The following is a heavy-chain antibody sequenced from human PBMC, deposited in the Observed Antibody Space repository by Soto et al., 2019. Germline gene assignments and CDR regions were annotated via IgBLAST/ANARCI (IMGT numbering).Heavy chain of an antibody. J-gene: IGHJ6*02. CDR1: GGTFSNYA. V-gene: IGHV1-69*12. CDR2: IIPIFDTA. D-gene: IGHD1-7*01. CDR3: ASRITGTIYYYYGMDV. Sequence: QVQLVQSGAEVKKPGSSVKVSCKASGGTFSNYAISWVRQAPGQGLEWMGGIIPIFDTANYAQNFQGRVTITADDSTSTAYMELGSLRSEDTAVYYWASRITGTIYYYYGMDVCGHGTTVTVSS.